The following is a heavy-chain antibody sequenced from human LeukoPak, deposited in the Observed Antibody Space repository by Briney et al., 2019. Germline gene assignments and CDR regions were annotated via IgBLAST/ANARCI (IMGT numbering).Heavy chain of an antibody. V-gene: IGHV3-21*01. CDR3: ARSTVDTAMAPFDY. CDR2: ISSSSSYI. D-gene: IGHD5-18*01. CDR1: GFTFSSYS. Sequence: GGSLRLSCAASGFTFSSYSMNWVRQAPGKGLEWVSSISSSSSYIYYADSVKGRFTISRDNAKNSLYLQMNSLRAEDTAVYYCARSTVDTAMAPFDYWGQGTLVTVSS. J-gene: IGHJ4*02.